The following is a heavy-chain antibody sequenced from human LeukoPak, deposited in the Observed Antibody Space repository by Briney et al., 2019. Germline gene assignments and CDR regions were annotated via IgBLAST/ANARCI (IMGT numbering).Heavy chain of an antibody. Sequence: GGSLRLSCAASGFAFSSYSMNWVRQAPGKGLEWVSSISSSSSYIYYADSVKGRFTISRDNAKNSLYLQMNSLRAEDTAVYYCAMEWLFAHDAFDIWGQGTMVTVSS. CDR1: GFAFSSYS. D-gene: IGHD3-3*01. CDR2: ISSSSSYI. CDR3: AMEWLFAHDAFDI. J-gene: IGHJ3*02. V-gene: IGHV3-21*01.